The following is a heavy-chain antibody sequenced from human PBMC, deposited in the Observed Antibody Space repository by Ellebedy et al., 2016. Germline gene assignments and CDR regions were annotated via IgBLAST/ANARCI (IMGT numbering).Heavy chain of an antibody. CDR3: AREGRRVVPLLTAFDY. D-gene: IGHD2-15*01. J-gene: IGHJ4*02. V-gene: IGHV3-30-3*01. CDR2: ISYDGSNK. CDR1: GFTFSSYA. Sequence: GESLKISCAASGFTFSSYAMHWVRQAPGKGLEWVAVISYDGSNKYYADSVKGRFTISRDNSKNTLYLQMNSLRAEDTAVYYCAREGRRVVPLLTAFDYWGQGTLVTVSS.